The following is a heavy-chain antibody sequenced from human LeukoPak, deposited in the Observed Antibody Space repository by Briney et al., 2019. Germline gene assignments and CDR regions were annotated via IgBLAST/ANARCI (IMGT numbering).Heavy chain of an antibody. Sequence: QPGGSLRLSCAASGFTFSRYDLSWVRQAPGKGLEWVSGISGSSDSTYSADSVRGRFTTSRDNSKNILYLQMNNLRGEDTAVYYCAKAGARGNVNWFDSWGQGTLVTVSS. CDR1: GFTFSRYD. CDR3: AKAGARGNVNWFDS. J-gene: IGHJ5*01. D-gene: IGHD1-1*01. V-gene: IGHV3-23*01. CDR2: ISGSSDST.